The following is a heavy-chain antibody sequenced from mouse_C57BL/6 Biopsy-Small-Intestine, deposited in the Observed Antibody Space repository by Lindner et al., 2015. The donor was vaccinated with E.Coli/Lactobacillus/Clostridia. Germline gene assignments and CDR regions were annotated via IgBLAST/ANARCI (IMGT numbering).Heavy chain of an antibody. D-gene: IGHD3-3*01. V-gene: IGHV1-5*01. CDR1: GYTLTSYW. J-gene: IGHJ4*01. Sequence: QLQESGTVLARPGTSVKMSCMASGYTLTSYWMHWVKQRPGQGLEWIGSFFPGNSDATYNQKFKGKAKLTAVTSANTAYMDLSSLTNEDSAVYYCTREGDLGPFYAMDYWGQGTSVTVSS. CDR2: FFPGNSDA. CDR3: TREGDLGPFYAMDY.